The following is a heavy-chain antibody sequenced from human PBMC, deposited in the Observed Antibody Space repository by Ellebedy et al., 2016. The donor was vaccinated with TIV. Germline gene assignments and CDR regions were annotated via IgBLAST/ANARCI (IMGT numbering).Heavy chain of an antibody. CDR3: ARKKTTVVMFDY. Sequence: PGGSLRLSCSASGFTFGDFGMVWFRQAPGKGLEWLGFIRSKVYAGTADYAASVNGRFTISRDDSKGIAYLQMNSLKTEDTALYYCARKKTTVVMFDYWGQGTLVTVSS. V-gene: IGHV3-49*03. CDR1: GFTFGDFG. D-gene: IGHD4-23*01. J-gene: IGHJ4*02. CDR2: IRSKVYAGTA.